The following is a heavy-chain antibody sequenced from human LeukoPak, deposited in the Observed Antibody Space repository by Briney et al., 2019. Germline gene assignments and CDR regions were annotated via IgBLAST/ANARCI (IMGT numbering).Heavy chain of an antibody. CDR3: ARGQDGSGRYSPVDY. CDR1: GFTFSSYD. J-gene: IGHJ4*02. Sequence: GGSLRLSCAASGFTFSSYDMHWVRQATGKGLEWVSAIGTAGDTYYPGSVKGRFTISRENAKNSLYLQMNSLRAGDTAVYYCARGQDGSGRYSPVDYWGQGTLVTVSS. CDR2: IGTAGDT. V-gene: IGHV3-13*04. D-gene: IGHD3-10*01.